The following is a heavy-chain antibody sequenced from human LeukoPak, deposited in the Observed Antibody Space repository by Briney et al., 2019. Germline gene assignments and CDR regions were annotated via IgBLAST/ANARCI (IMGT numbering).Heavy chain of an antibody. CDR3: ARGFAAARPVY. Sequence: GGSLRLSCAASGFTFDDYGMSWVRQAPGKGLEWVSGINWNGGCTVYADSVKGRFTISRDNAKNSLYLQMNSLRAEDTALYYCARGFAAARPVYWGQGTLVTVSS. CDR1: GFTFDDYG. V-gene: IGHV3-20*04. CDR2: INWNGGCT. J-gene: IGHJ4*02. D-gene: IGHD6-6*01.